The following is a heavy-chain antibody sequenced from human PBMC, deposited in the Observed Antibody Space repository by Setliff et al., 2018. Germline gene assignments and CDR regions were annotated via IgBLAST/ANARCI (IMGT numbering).Heavy chain of an antibody. CDR3: ARNDYGDYYFDY. Sequence: GGSLRLSCAASGSTFSDHYMNWIRQAPGKGLEWVSYISSSGSTIYYADSVKGRFTISRDNAKNSLYLQMNSLRAEDTAVYYCARNDYGDYYFDYWGQGTLVTVSS. J-gene: IGHJ4*02. V-gene: IGHV3-11*04. CDR1: GSTFSDHY. D-gene: IGHD4-17*01. CDR2: ISSSGSTI.